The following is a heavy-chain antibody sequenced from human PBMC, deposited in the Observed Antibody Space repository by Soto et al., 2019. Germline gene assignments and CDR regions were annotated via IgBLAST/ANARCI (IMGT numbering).Heavy chain of an antibody. CDR3: ARRWGGTFDY. Sequence: PSETLSLTCTVSGGSISSYYWSWIRQPPGKGLEWIGYIYYSGSTNYKPSLKSRVTISVDTSKNQFSLKLSSVTAADTAVYYCARRWGGTFDYWGQGTLVTVSS. J-gene: IGHJ4*02. D-gene: IGHD2-21*01. CDR1: GGSISSYY. V-gene: IGHV4-59*01. CDR2: IYYSGST.